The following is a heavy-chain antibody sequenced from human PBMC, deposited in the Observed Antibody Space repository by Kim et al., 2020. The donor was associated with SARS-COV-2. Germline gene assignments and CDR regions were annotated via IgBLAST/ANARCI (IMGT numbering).Heavy chain of an antibody. D-gene: IGHD3-3*01. CDR1: GYTLTELS. Sequence: ASVKVSCKVSGYTLTELSMHWVRQAPGKGLEWMGGFDPEDGETIYAQKFQGRVTMTEDTSTDTAYMELSSLRSEDTAVYYCATIKTIFLENRKSRYNWFDPWGQGTLVTVSS. V-gene: IGHV1-24*01. J-gene: IGHJ5*02. CDR2: FDPEDGET. CDR3: ATIKTIFLENRKSRYNWFDP.